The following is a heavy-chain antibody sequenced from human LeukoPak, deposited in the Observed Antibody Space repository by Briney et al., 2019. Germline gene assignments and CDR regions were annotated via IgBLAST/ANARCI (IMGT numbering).Heavy chain of an antibody. CDR1: GGSIRSSSHF. Sequence: SETLSLTRSVSGGSIRSSSHFWAWIRQPPGKGLEWIGTISYSGSTYYKPSFQSRVTMSLDTSKNQFSLKLNSVTAADTAVYYCARSPGTTRDAFDFWGQGTMVAVSS. D-gene: IGHD4-17*01. CDR2: ISYSGST. J-gene: IGHJ3*01. V-gene: IGHV4-39*07. CDR3: ARSPGTTRDAFDF.